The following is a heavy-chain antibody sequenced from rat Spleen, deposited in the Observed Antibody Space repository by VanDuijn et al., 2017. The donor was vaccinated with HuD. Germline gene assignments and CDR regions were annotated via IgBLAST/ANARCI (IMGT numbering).Heavy chain of an antibody. D-gene: IGHD1-4*01. V-gene: IGHV5-20*01. CDR2: ISYDGGNT. CDR1: GFSFSDHY. Sequence: EVQLVESGGGLVQPGRSLKLSCAASGFSFSDHYMAWVRQTPTKGLEWVASISYDGGNTYYRDSVKGRFAISRDNAKSTLYLQMDSLRSEDTATYYCAREAGIPFHYFDYWGQGVMVTVSS. CDR3: AREAGIPFHYFDY. J-gene: IGHJ2*01.